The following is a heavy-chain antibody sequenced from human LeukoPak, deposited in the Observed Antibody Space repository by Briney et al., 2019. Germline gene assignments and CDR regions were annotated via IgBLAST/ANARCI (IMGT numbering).Heavy chain of an antibody. Sequence: PSQTLSLTCAVSGGSTSSGGYSWSWIRQPPGKGLEWIGYIYYSGSTYYNPSLKSRVTISVDTSKNQFSLKLSSVTAADTAVYYCARSDMVRGVVFRFDPWGQGTLVTVSS. CDR2: IYYSGST. V-gene: IGHV4-30-4*07. CDR3: ARSDMVRGVVFRFDP. J-gene: IGHJ5*02. D-gene: IGHD3-10*01. CDR1: GGSTSSGGYS.